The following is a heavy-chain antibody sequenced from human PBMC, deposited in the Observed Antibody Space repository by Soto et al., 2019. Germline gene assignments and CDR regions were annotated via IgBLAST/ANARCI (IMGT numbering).Heavy chain of an antibody. Sequence: EVQIVESGGGLVQPGGSLRLSCAVSGFTFSSYWINWVRQAPGKGLEWVANIKQDGSDKYYVDSVKGRFTISRDNAKNSLYLQMNNLRAEDTAVYYCGNYDTSGYIDYWGQGTLVTVSS. CDR1: GFTFSSYW. CDR2: IKQDGSDK. V-gene: IGHV3-7*05. D-gene: IGHD3-22*01. J-gene: IGHJ4*02. CDR3: GNYDTSGYIDY.